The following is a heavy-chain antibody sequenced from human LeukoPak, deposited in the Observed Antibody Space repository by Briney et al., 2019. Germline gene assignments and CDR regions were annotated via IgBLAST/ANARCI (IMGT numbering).Heavy chain of an antibody. CDR1: GGSLSGYY. J-gene: IGHJ5*02. CDR3: TKNDVGDYGT. CDR2: INHSGST. V-gene: IGHV4-34*01. D-gene: IGHD4-17*01. Sequence: SETLSLTCAVYGGSLSGYYWSWIRQPPGKGLEWIGEINHSGSTNYNPSLKSRVTISVDTSKNQFSLKLSFVTAADTAVYYCTKNDVGDYGTWGQGTLVIVSS.